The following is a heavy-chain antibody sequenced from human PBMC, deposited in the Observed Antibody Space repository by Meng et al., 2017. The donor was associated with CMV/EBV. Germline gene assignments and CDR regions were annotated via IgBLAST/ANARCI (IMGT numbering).Heavy chain of an antibody. Sequence: QVQLQDSGPGWGKASQTLSLTCTGSGGSISSVDYSWSWIRQPPGKGLEWIGYIYYSGSTYYNPSLKSRVTISVDTSKNQFSLKLSSVTAADTAVYYCARDNRRGGVDYWGQGTLVTVSS. CDR2: IYYSGST. CDR3: ARDNRRGGVDY. D-gene: IGHD3-3*01. J-gene: IGHJ4*02. V-gene: IGHV4-30-4*08. CDR1: GGSISSVDYS.